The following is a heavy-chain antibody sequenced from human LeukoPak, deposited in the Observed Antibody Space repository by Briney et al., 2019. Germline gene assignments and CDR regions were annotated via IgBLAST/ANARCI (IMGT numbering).Heavy chain of an antibody. V-gene: IGHV1-24*01. CDR3: ATRLEAVDAFDI. Sequence: GASVKVSCKASGYTFTSYGISWVRQAPGKGLEWMGGFDPEDGETIYAQKFQGRVTMTEDTSTDTAYMELSSLRSEDTAVYYCATRLEAVDAFDIWGQGTMVTVSS. D-gene: IGHD5-24*01. CDR1: GYTFTSYG. J-gene: IGHJ3*02. CDR2: FDPEDGET.